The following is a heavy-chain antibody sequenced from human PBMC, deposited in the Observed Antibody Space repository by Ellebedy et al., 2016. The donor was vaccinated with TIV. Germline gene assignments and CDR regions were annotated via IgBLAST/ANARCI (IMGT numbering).Heavy chain of an antibody. D-gene: IGHD3-10*01. CDR1: GGSISSGGYY. CDR3: ARESARGVTVFDY. CDR2: IYYSGST. J-gene: IGHJ4*02. Sequence: SETLSLXXTVSGGSISSGGYYWSWIRQHPGKGLEWIGYIYYSGSTNYNPSLKSRVTISVDTSKNQFSLKLSSVTAADTAVYYCARESARGVTVFDYWGQGTLVTVSS. V-gene: IGHV4-61*08.